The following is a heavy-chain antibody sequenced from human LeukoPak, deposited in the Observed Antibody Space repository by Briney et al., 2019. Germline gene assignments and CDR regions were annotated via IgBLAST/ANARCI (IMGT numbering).Heavy chain of an antibody. V-gene: IGHV3-30*02. J-gene: IGHJ4*02. Sequence: GGSLRLSCAASGFTFSSYGMHWVRQAPGKGPEWVAFTRFDDSYKAYGNSVKGRFTISRDNSKNTLYLQMNSLRAEDTAVYYCAKSTDYYDSSGYSSWGQGTLVTVSS. CDR2: TRFDDSYK. CDR1: GFTFSSYG. CDR3: AKSTDYYDSSGYSS. D-gene: IGHD3-22*01.